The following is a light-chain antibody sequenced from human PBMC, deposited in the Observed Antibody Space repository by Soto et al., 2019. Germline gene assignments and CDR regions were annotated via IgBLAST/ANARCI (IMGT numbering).Light chain of an antibody. Sequence: QSVLTQPPSVSGSPGQSVTISCTGTSSDVGSYNRVSWYQQPPGTAPKLMIYEVSNRPSGVPDRFSGSKSGNTASLTISGLQAEDEADYYCSSYTSSSTFYVFGTGTQLTVL. CDR2: EVS. CDR1: SSDVGSYNR. V-gene: IGLV2-18*02. J-gene: IGLJ1*01. CDR3: SSYTSSSTFYV.